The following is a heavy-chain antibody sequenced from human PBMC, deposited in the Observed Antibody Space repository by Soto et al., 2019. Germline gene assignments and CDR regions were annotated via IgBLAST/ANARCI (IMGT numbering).Heavy chain of an antibody. CDR2: IYSDGTT. Sequence: EVQLVETGGGLIQPGGSLRLSCAASGFTVSSNYMNWVRQAPGKGLEWVSIIYSDGTTYYADSVKGRFTISRDNFKNTLHLQMNSLRAADTSVYYCAILSNWGQGTLVTVS. J-gene: IGHJ4*02. CDR3: AILSN. D-gene: IGHD6-6*01. CDR1: GFTVSSNY. V-gene: IGHV3-53*02.